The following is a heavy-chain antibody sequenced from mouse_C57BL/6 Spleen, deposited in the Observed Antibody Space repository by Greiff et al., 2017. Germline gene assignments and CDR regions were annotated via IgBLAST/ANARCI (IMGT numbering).Heavy chain of an antibody. V-gene: IGHV7-1*01. CDR2: SRNKANDYTT. CDR1: GFTFSDFY. D-gene: IGHD1-1*01. Sequence: EVKLVESGGGLVQSGRSLRLSCATSGFTFSDFYMEWVRQAPGKGLEWIAASRNKANDYTTEYSASVKGRFIVSRDTSQSILYLQMNALRAEDTAIYYCARDAEDTTGYFDVWGTGTTVTVSS. J-gene: IGHJ1*03. CDR3: ARDAEDTTGYFDV.